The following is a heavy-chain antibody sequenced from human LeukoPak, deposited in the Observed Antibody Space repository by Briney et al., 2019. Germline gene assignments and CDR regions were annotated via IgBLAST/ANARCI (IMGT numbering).Heavy chain of an antibody. J-gene: IGHJ4*02. Sequence: PGGSLRLSCAASGFTFSGSAMHWVRQASGKGLEWVGRIRSKANSYATAYAASVKGRFTISRDDSKNTAYLQMNSLKTEDTAVYYCTRLEMATISFGYWGQGTLVTVSS. CDR1: GFTFSGSA. CDR2: IRSKANSYAT. D-gene: IGHD5-24*01. V-gene: IGHV3-73*01. CDR3: TRLEMATISFGY.